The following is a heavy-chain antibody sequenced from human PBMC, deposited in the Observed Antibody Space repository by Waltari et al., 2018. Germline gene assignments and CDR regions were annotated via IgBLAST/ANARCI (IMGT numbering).Heavy chain of an antibody. CDR3: ARHGETTVVTTDIYGMDV. V-gene: IGHV5-51*01. Sequence: VQLQESGPGLVKPSETLSLTCAVSGYSISSGYYWGWIRQPPGQGLEWMGIIYPGDSDTRYSPSFQGQVTISADKSISTAYLQWSSLKASDTAMYYCARHGETTVVTTDIYGMDVWGQGTTVTVSS. D-gene: IGHD2-21*02. J-gene: IGHJ6*02. CDR2: IYPGDSDT. CDR1: GYSISSGYY.